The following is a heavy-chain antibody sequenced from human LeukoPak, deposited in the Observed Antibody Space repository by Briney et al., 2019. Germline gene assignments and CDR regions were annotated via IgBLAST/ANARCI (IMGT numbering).Heavy chain of an antibody. D-gene: IGHD4-17*01. CDR1: GGTFSSYA. Sequence: ASVKVSCKASGGTFSSYAISWVRQAPGQGLEWMGGFDPEDGETIYAQKFQGRVTMTEDTSTDTAYMELSSLRSEDTAVYYCATITVTNSFDYWGQGTLVTVSS. V-gene: IGHV1-24*01. J-gene: IGHJ4*02. CDR3: ATITVTNSFDY. CDR2: FDPEDGET.